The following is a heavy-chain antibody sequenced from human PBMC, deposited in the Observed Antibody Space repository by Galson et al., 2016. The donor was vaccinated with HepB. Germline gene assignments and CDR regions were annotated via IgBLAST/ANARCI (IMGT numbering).Heavy chain of an antibody. V-gene: IGHV3-48*01. D-gene: IGHD4-17*01. J-gene: IGHJ6*02. CDR3: AREGYGDFDQIPNYYYYGLDV. CDR1: GFTLSSHS. CDR2: ITSSSSSI. Sequence: SLRLSCAASGFTLSSHSMNWVRQAPGKGLEWVSYITSSSSSIYYADSVKGRFPISRDNAKNSLYLQMNSLRGEDTAVYYCAREGYGDFDQIPNYYYYGLDVWGQGTTVTVSS.